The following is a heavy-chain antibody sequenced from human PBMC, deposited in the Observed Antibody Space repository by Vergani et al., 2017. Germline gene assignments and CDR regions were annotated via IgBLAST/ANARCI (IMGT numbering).Heavy chain of an antibody. V-gene: IGHV3-7*01. CDR2: IKQDGSEK. D-gene: IGHD3-10*01. J-gene: IGHJ5*02. Sequence: EVLLVESGGGLVQPGGSLRLSCAASGFTFSAYWMNWVRQAPGKGLEWVANIKQDGSEKYYVDSVKGRFTISRDNANNLVYLQMSSVRADDTAVYYCARDLGSGPPPSRRLLYDIGWFDPWGQGTLVNVSS. CDR1: GFTFSAYW. CDR3: ARDLGSGPPPSRRLLYDIGWFDP.